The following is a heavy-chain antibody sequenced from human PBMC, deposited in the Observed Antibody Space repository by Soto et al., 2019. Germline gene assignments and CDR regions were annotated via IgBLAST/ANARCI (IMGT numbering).Heavy chain of an antibody. CDR1: GGSFSGYY. Sequence: SETLSLTCAVYGGSFSGYYWSWIRPTPGKGLEWIGEINHSGSTNYNPSLKSRVTISVDTSKNQFSLKLSSVTAADTAVYYCARGHSLVRGVIISSPYGMDVWGQGTTVTVSS. V-gene: IGHV4-34*01. D-gene: IGHD3-10*01. J-gene: IGHJ6*02. CDR3: ARGHSLVRGVIISSPYGMDV. CDR2: INHSGST.